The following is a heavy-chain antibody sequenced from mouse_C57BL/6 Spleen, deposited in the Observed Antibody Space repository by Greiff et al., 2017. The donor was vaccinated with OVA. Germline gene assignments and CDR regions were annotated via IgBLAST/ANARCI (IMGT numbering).Heavy chain of an antibody. V-gene: IGHV1-22*01. D-gene: IGHD4-1*01. CDR3: AREDWDVWYFDV. CDR1: GYTFTDYN. CDR2: INPNNGGT. Sequence: VQLQQSGPELVKPGASVKMSCKASGYTFTDYNMHWVKQSHGKSLEWIGYINPNNGGTSYNQKFKGKATLTVNKSSSTAYMERRSLTSEDSAVYYCAREDWDVWYFDVWGTGTTVTVSS. J-gene: IGHJ1*03.